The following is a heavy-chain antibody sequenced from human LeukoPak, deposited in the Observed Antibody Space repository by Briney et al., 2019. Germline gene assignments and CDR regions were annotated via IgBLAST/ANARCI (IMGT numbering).Heavy chain of an antibody. J-gene: IGHJ4*02. Sequence: GASVKVSCKASGYTFTSYGISWVRQAPGKGLEWMGGFDPEDGETIYAQKFQGRVTMTEDTSTDTAYMELSSLRSEDTAVYYCATPRKWFYGSGSYFDYWGQGTLVTVSS. CDR1: GYTFTSYG. CDR2: FDPEDGET. CDR3: ATPRKWFYGSGSYFDY. D-gene: IGHD3-10*01. V-gene: IGHV1-24*01.